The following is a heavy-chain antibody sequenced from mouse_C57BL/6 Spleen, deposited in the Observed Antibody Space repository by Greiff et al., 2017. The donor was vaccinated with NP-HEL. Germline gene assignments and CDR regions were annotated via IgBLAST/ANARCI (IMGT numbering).Heavy chain of an antibody. Sequence: QVQLQQPGAELVKPGASVKLSCKASGYTFTSYWMHWVKQRPGRGLEWIGRIDPNSGGTKYNEKFKSKATLTVDKPASTAYMQLSSLTSEDSAVYYCARGYYGSSYGWYFDVWGTGTTVTVSS. V-gene: IGHV1-72*01. CDR3: ARGYYGSSYGWYFDV. CDR1: GYTFTSYW. J-gene: IGHJ1*03. CDR2: IDPNSGGT. D-gene: IGHD1-1*01.